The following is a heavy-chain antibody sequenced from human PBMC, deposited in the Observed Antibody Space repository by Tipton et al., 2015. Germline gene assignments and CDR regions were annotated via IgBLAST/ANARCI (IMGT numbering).Heavy chain of an antibody. CDR2: ISVDGRSI. Sequence: SLRLSCTASESTFSSDRMSWVRQAPGKGLEWLAYISVDGRSIHYTGSVKGRFTISRDNAKKSLYLQMNSLRADDTAVYYCARGYRSAANWGQGTLVTVSS. CDR3: ARGYRSAAN. J-gene: IGHJ4*02. V-gene: IGHV3-48*04. CDR1: ESTFSSDR. D-gene: IGHD6-25*01.